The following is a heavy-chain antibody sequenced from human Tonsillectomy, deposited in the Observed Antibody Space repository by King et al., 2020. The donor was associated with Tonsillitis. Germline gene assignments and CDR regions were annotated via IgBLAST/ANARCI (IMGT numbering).Heavy chain of an antibody. J-gene: IGHJ4*02. V-gene: IGHV1-3*01. CDR1: GYTFGSYA. Sequence: QLVQSGAEVKKPGASVKVSCKASGYTFGSYAINWVRQAPGQRLEWMGWINGNTGNTKYSQKFQGRVTITRDTSANTAYMELSSLTSEDTAVYYCARAGDVIKMYNALDYFDYWGQGTLVTVSS. CDR3: ARAGDVIKMYNALDYFDY. D-gene: IGHD2-8*02. CDR2: INGNTGNT.